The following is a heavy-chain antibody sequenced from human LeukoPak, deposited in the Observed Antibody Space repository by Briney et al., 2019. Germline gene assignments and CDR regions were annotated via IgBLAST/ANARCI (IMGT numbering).Heavy chain of an antibody. D-gene: IGHD1-14*01. Sequence: GASVKVSCKTSGYPFTTYEINWVQQAAGLGLEWMGWVHPDTGYADYAQKFQGRVTMTSDTSISTAYMELSSLRSDDTAVYFCARGPRNDPWGQGTLVTVSS. J-gene: IGHJ5*02. V-gene: IGHV1-8*01. CDR1: GYPFTTYE. CDR3: ARGPRNDP. CDR2: VHPDTGYA.